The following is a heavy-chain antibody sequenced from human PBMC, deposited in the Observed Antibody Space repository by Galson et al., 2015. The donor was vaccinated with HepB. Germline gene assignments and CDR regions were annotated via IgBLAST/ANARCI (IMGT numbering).Heavy chain of an antibody. D-gene: IGHD1-1*01. Sequence: QPGAEVKKPGESLKISCRTSGYSFATKWIGWVRQMPGKGLEWMGLIHPGDSDTRCSPSFQGQVTIAADQAINIAYLQWSSLKASDTATYYCVRQEIGSFDYWGQGTLVTVSS. V-gene: IGHV5-51*01. J-gene: IGHJ4*02. CDR1: GYSFATKW. CDR2: IHPGDSDT. CDR3: VRQEIGSFDY.